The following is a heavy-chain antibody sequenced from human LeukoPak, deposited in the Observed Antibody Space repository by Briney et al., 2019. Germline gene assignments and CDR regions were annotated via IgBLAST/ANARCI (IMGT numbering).Heavy chain of an antibody. Sequence: GGSLRLSCAASGFTFSSYGMSWVRQAPGKGLEWVSALSGSGGSTYYADSVKGRFTISRDNSKNTLYLQMNSLRAEDTAVYYCAKGERITMVRGVPDAFDIWGQGTMVTVSS. CDR3: AKGERITMVRGVPDAFDI. CDR2: LSGSGGST. V-gene: IGHV3-23*01. CDR1: GFTFSSYG. J-gene: IGHJ3*02. D-gene: IGHD3-10*01.